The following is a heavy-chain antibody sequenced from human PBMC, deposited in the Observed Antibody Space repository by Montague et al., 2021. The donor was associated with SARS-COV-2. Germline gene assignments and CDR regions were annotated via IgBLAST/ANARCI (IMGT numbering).Heavy chain of an antibody. V-gene: IGHV3-21*01. CDR1: GFTFSSYS. Sequence: SLRLSCAASGFTFSSYSMNWVRQAPGKGLEWVSSISSSSSYIYYADSVKGRFTISRENVKNSLYLQMNSLRAEDTAVYYCARDKYYDIFTGYYNYWGQGTLVTVSS. CDR3: ARDKYYDIFTGYYNY. J-gene: IGHJ4*02. CDR2: ISSSSSYI. D-gene: IGHD3-9*01.